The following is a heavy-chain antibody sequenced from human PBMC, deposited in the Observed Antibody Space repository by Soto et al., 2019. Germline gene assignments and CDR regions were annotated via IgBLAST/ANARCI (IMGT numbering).Heavy chain of an antibody. D-gene: IGHD2-2*01. CDR3: ARGGAIVVVPAYAFDI. CDR2: IKQDGSEK. CDR1: GFTFSSYW. Sequence: EVQLVESGGGLVQPGGSLRLSCAASGFTFSSYWMSWVRQAPGKGLEWVANIKQDGSEKYYVDSVKGRFTISRDNAKNLLYLQMNSLRAEDTAVYYCARGGAIVVVPAYAFDIWGQGTMVTVSS. J-gene: IGHJ3*02. V-gene: IGHV3-7*04.